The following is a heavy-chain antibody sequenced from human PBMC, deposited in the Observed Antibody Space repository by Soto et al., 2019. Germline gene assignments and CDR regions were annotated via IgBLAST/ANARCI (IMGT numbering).Heavy chain of an antibody. V-gene: IGHV3-30*14. Sequence: PGGSLRLSCAASGFTFSSYAMHWVCQAPGKGLDRVAVISYDGSNKYYADSVKSRFNISRDNSKNTLYLQINSLTAEDTAVYYCSRDLRNGPTILGYDGMDGWGQGTTVTVSS. CDR2: ISYDGSNK. J-gene: IGHJ6*02. CDR3: SRDLRNGPTILGYDGMDG. D-gene: IGHD3-3*01. CDR1: GFTFSSYA.